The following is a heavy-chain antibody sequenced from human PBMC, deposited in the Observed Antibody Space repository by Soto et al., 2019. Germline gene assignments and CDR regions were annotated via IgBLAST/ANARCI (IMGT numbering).Heavy chain of an antibody. V-gene: IGHV4-31*03. J-gene: IGHJ1*01. CDR1: GGSISSGGYY. CDR3: ARDSGGDNGDAEYFQH. D-gene: IGHD4-17*01. CDR2: IYYSGST. Sequence: QVQLQESGPGLVKPSQTLSLPCTVSGGSISSGGYYWSWIRQHPGKGLEWIGYIYYSGSTYYNPSLKSGVTISVDTSKNQFSLKLSSVTAADTAVYYCARDSGGDNGDAEYFQHCGQGTLVTVSS.